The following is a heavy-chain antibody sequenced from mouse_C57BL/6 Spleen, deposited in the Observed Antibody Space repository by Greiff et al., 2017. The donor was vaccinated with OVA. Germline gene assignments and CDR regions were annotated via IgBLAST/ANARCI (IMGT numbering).Heavy chain of an antibody. V-gene: IGHV14-4*01. J-gene: IGHJ2*01. D-gene: IGHD1-1*01. CDR1: GFNIKDDY. Sequence: EVKLQESGAELVRPGASVKLSCTASGFNIKDDYMHWVKQRPEQGLEWIGWIDPENGDTEYASKFQGKATITADTSSNTAYLQLSSLTSEDTAVYYCITTGVEGYWGQGTTLTVSS. CDR3: ITTGVEGY. CDR2: IDPENGDT.